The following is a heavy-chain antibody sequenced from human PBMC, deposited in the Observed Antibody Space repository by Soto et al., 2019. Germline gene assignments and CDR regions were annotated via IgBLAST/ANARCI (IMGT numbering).Heavy chain of an antibody. J-gene: IGHJ4*02. V-gene: IGHV6-1*01. D-gene: IGHD2-15*01. CDR1: GDSVSSISAS. CDR2: TYYRSKWTN. Sequence: QVQLQQSGPGLVKPSQTLSLTCAISGDSVSSISASWNWIRQSPSRGLEWLGRTYYRSKWTNDYAVSVKSRITINPDTSNNQFSLQRSSVTPEDTAMYYCVRGYSSSFDYWGQGTLVTVSS. CDR3: VRGYSSSFDY.